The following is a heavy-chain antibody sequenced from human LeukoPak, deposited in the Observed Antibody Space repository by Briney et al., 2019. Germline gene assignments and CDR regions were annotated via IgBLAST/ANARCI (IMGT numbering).Heavy chain of an antibody. CDR3: AKDESLGNELRYFDWLPDY. CDR2: ISGSGGST. J-gene: IGHJ4*02. D-gene: IGHD3-9*01. Sequence: GGTLRLSCAASGFTFSSYGMSWVRQAPGKGLEWVSAISGSGGSTYYADSVKGRFTISRDNSKNTLYLQMNSLRAEDTAIYYCAKDESLGNELRYFDWLPDYWGQGTLVTVSS. V-gene: IGHV3-23*01. CDR1: GFTFSSYG.